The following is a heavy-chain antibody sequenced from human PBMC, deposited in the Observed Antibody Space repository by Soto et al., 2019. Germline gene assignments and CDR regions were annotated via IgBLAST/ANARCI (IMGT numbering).Heavy chain of an antibody. V-gene: IGHV1-24*01. CDR3: ATDLQRAIAAAGTGYDY. Sequence: ASVKVSCKVSGYTLTELSMHWVRQAPGKGLEWMGGFDPEDGETIYAQKFQGRVTMTEDTSTDTAYMELSSLRSEDTAVYYCATDLQRAIAAAGTGYDYWGQGTLVTVSS. D-gene: IGHD6-13*01. CDR2: FDPEDGET. J-gene: IGHJ4*02. CDR1: GYTLTELS.